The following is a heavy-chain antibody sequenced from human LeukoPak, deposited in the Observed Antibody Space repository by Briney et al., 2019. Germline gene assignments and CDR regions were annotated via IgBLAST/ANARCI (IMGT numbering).Heavy chain of an antibody. V-gene: IGHV3-30*03. CDR3: ARGLYDILTPFDY. CDR1: GFTFSSYG. CDR2: ISYDGSNK. J-gene: IGHJ4*02. D-gene: IGHD3-9*01. Sequence: GGSLRLSCAASGFTFSSYGMHWVRQAPGKGLEWVAVISYDGSNKYYADSVKGRFTISRDNSKNTLYLQMNSLRAEDTAVYYCARGLYDILTPFDYWGQGTLVTVSS.